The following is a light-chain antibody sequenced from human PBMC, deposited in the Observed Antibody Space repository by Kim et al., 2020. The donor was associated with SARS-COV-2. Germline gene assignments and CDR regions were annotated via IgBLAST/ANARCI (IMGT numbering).Light chain of an antibody. Sequence: IQLTQSPSSVSASVGDRVTITWRASQDISSWLGWYQQKPGKAPKVLIYEASNLQSGVPSRFSGSGSGTDFTLTINSLQPEDFATYYCQQTHSFPLTFGGGTKVDIK. V-gene: IGKV1D-12*01. CDR2: EAS. CDR3: QQTHSFPLT. CDR1: QDISSW. J-gene: IGKJ4*01.